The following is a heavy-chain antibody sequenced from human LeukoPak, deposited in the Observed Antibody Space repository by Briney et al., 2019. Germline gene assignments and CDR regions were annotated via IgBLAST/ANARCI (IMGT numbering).Heavy chain of an antibody. Sequence: PSETLSLTCTVSSGSMSIYYGNWIRQPPGKGLEWIAYINYRGSTNYDPSLKSRVTISSDTSKSQSSLKLTSVTAADTAVYYCAGGSHNWFDPWGQGTLVTVSS. J-gene: IGHJ5*02. CDR2: INYRGST. CDR3: AGGSHNWFDP. CDR1: SGSMSIYY. V-gene: IGHV4-59*01.